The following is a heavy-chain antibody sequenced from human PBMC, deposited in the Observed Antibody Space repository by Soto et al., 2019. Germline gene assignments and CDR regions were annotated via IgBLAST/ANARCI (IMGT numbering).Heavy chain of an antibody. CDR3: ARDNRGVMPMDV. J-gene: IGHJ6*02. D-gene: IGHD3-10*01. V-gene: IGHV4-31*03. Sequence: QMQLQESGPGLVKPSQTLSLTCTVSGGSISSGGYYWSWIRQHPGKGLEWIGYIYYSGSTYYNPSLKSRVTISVDTSKNQFSLKLSSVTAADTAVYYCARDNRGVMPMDVWGQGTTVTVSS. CDR1: GGSISSGGYY. CDR2: IYYSGST.